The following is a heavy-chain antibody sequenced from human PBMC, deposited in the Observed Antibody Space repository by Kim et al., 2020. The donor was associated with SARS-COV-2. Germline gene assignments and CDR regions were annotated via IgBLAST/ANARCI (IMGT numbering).Heavy chain of an antibody. J-gene: IGHJ4*02. CDR2: ISHTGDIT. V-gene: IGHV3-23*01. CDR1: GFTFSSYG. D-gene: IGHD4-17*01. Sequence: GGSLRLSCAGSGFTFSSYGMSWVRQAPGKGLEWVSAISHTGDITDYADSMKGRFTISRDNSKNTLYLQMNGLRADDTALYYCAIRGSNYGAYNYWGQGTLVTVSS. CDR3: AIRGSNYGAYNY.